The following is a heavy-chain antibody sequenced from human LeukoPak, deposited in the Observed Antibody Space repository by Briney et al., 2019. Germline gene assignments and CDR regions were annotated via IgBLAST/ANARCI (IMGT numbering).Heavy chain of an antibody. V-gene: IGHV1-69*05. CDR3: ATTLGYCSSTSCYPSTDY. CDR1: GGTFSSYA. CDR2: IIPIFGSA. D-gene: IGHD2-2*01. J-gene: IGHJ4*02. Sequence: SVKVSCKASGGTFSSYAISWVRQAPGQGLEWMGGIIPIFGSANYAQKFQGRVTITTDESTSTAYMELSSLRSEDTAVYYCATTLGYCSSTSCYPSTDYWGQGTLVTVSS.